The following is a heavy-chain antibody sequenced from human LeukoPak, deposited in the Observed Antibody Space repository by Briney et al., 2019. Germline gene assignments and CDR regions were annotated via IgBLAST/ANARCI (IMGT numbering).Heavy chain of an antibody. Sequence: PSETLSLTCTVSGGSISSGDYYWNWIRQPPGKGLEWIGYIYSSGSTYYNPSLKSRLAISVDTSKNQFSLNLTSVTATDTAVYYCARGGRCSGVDCHSWFDPWGQGTLVTVSS. V-gene: IGHV4-30-4*01. D-gene: IGHD2-15*01. CDR3: ARGGRCSGVDCHSWFDP. CDR2: IYSSGST. CDR1: GGSISSGDYY. J-gene: IGHJ5*02.